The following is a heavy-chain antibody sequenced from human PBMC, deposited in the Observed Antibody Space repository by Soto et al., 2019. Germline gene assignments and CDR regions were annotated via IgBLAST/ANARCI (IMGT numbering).Heavy chain of an antibody. CDR1: GYTFTSYG. D-gene: IGHD2-21*02. J-gene: IGHJ6*02. V-gene: IGHV1-18*01. CDR3: ARDPGTVVTLNYYYGMDV. Sequence: ASVKVSCKASGYTFTSYGISWVRQAPGQGLEWMGWISAYNGNTNYAQKLQGRVTMTTDTSTSTAYMELRSLRSDDTAVYYCARDPGTVVTLNYYYGMDVRGQGTTVTGSS. CDR2: ISAYNGNT.